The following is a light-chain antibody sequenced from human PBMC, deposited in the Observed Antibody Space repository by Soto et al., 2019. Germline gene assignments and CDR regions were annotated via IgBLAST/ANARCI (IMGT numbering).Light chain of an antibody. Sequence: EIVMTQSPATLSVSPGERATLSGRASQSVSSNLAWYQQKPGQAPRLLIYGASTRATGIPARFSGSGSGTEFTLTISSLQSEDFAVYYCQQYNNWRKTFGQGTKVDIK. V-gene: IGKV3-15*01. J-gene: IGKJ1*01. CDR2: GAS. CDR3: QQYNNWRKT. CDR1: QSVSSN.